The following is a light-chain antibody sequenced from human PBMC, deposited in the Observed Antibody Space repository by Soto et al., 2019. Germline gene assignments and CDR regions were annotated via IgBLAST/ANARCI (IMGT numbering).Light chain of an antibody. J-gene: IGLJ2*01. CDR1: NIGSES. Sequence: SYELTQPPSVSVAPGKTATITCGGNNIGSESVHWYQQKAGQAPVLVINYDSDRPSGIPERISGSNSGNTATLTISRVEAGDEADYYCQVWDSSSNHPVVFGGGTQLTVL. CDR3: QVWDSSSNHPVV. CDR2: YDS. V-gene: IGLV3-21*04.